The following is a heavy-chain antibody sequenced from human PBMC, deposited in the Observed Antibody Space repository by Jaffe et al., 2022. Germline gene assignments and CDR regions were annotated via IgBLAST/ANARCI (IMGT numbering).Heavy chain of an antibody. V-gene: IGHV3-48*01. CDR2: ISSSSSTI. Sequence: EVQLVESGGGLVQPGGSLRLSCAASGFTFSSYSMNWVRQAPGKGLEWVSYISSSSSTIYYADSVKGRFTISRDNAKNSLYLQMNSLRAEDTAVYYCARGDCSGGSCSRKLPYYYYYMDVWGKGTTVTVSS. D-gene: IGHD2-15*01. CDR1: GFTFSSYS. J-gene: IGHJ6*03. CDR3: ARGDCSGGSCSRKLPYYYYYMDV.